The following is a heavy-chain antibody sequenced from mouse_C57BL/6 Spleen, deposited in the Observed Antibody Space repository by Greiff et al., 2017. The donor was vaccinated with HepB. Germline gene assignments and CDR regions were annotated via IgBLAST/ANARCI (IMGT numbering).Heavy chain of an antibody. Sequence: EVKLQESGGGLVQPGGSLKLSCAASGFTFSDYYMYWVRQTPEKRLEWVAYISNGGGSTYYPDTVKGRFTISRDNAKNTLYLQMSRLKSEDTAMYYCARTGIYDGYPGAMDYWGQGTSVTVSS. J-gene: IGHJ4*01. D-gene: IGHD2-3*01. CDR1: GFTFSDYY. V-gene: IGHV5-12*01. CDR2: ISNGGGST. CDR3: ARTGIYDGYPGAMDY.